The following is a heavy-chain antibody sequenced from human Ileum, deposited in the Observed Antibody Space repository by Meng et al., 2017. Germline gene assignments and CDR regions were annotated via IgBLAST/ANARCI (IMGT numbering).Heavy chain of an antibody. Sequence: GGSLRLSCAASGFSSSSYVMHWVRQAPGKGPEWVALISHDESNKGARDSLKGRVTSSRDISKDTLDLQTNSLRPKDTAVYYCARAEYSSGRAPAFDIWGQGTKVTVPS. CDR3: ARAEYSSGRAPAFDI. V-gene: IGHV3-30*10. CDR1: GFSSSSYV. J-gene: IGHJ3*02. CDR2: ISHDESNK. D-gene: IGHD6-19*01.